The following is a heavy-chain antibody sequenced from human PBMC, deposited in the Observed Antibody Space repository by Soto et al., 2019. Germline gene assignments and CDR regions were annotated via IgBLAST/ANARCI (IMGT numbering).Heavy chain of an antibody. J-gene: IGHJ1*01. D-gene: IGHD6-13*01. CDR1: GGTFSSYA. CDR3: ASNPPYSSSGYSNSRQ. Sequence: SVKVSCQASGGTFSSYAMSWVRQPPGKGLEWMGGIIPIFGTANYAQKFQGRVTITADESTSTAYMELSSLRSEETAVYYCASNPPYSSSGYSNSRQWGQCTLVTV. CDR2: IIPIFGTA. V-gene: IGHV1-69*13.